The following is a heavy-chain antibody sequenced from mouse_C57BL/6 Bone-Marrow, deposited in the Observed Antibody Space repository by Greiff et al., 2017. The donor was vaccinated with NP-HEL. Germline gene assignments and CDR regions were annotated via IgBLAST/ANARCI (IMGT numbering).Heavy chain of an antibody. V-gene: IGHV1-55*01. Sequence: VQLQQSGAELVKPGASVKMSCKASGYTFTSYWIPWVKQRPGQGLEWLGDIYPGSGSTNYNEKFKSKATLTVDTSSSTAYMQLSSLTSEDSAVYYCARWSYGSRRSYWGQGTSVTVSS. D-gene: IGHD1-1*01. CDR3: ARWSYGSRRSY. CDR2: IYPGSGST. CDR1: GYTFTSYW. J-gene: IGHJ4*01.